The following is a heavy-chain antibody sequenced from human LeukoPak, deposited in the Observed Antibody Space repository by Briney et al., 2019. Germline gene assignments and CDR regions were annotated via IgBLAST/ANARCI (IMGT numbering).Heavy chain of an antibody. CDR2: ISSSGSTI. CDR3: AKDLFLVGATPFDY. J-gene: IGHJ4*02. CDR1: GFTFSSSE. Sequence: GGSLRLSCATSGFTFSSSEMNWVRQAPGKGLEWVSYISSSGSTIYYVDSVKGRFTISRDNAKNSLYLQMNSLRAEDTAVYYCAKDLFLVGATPFDYWGQGTLVTVSS. V-gene: IGHV3-48*03. D-gene: IGHD1-26*01.